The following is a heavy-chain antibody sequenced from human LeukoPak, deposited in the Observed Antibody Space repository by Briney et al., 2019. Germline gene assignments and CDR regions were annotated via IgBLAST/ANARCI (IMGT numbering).Heavy chain of an antibody. CDR1: GGTFSSYA. CDR2: IIPILGIA. J-gene: IGHJ4*02. CDR3: ARDETGAADY. D-gene: IGHD7-27*01. Sequence: GALVKVSCKASGGTFSSYAISWVRQAPGLGLEWMGRIIPILGIANYAQKFQGRVTITADKSTSTAYMELSSLRSEDTAVYYCARDETGAADYWGQGTLVTVSS. V-gene: IGHV1-69*04.